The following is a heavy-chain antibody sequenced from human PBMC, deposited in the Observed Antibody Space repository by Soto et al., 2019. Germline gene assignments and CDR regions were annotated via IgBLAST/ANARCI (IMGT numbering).Heavy chain of an antibody. CDR3: AKDRAAAANWFDP. CDR1: GFTFSSYG. V-gene: IGHV3-30*18. D-gene: IGHD6-13*01. Sequence: QVQLVESGGGVVQPGRSLRLSCAASGFTFSSYGMHWVRQAPGKGLEWVAVISYDGSNKYYADSVKGRFTISRDNSKNTLYLQMNSLRAEDTPVYYCAKDRAAAANWFDPWGQGTLVTVSS. J-gene: IGHJ5*02. CDR2: ISYDGSNK.